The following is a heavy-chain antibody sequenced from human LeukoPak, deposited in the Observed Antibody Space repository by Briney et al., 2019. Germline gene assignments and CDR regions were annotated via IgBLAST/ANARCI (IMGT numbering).Heavy chain of an antibody. CDR1: GGSISSDY. CDR3: ARVRCSSTSCWIDY. Sequence: SETLSLTCSVSGGSISSDYWSWTRQPAGKGLEWIGRIYTSGSTNYNPSLKSRVTMSVDTSKNQFSLKLSSVTAADTAVYYCARVRCSSTSCWIDYWGQGTLVTVSS. V-gene: IGHV4-4*07. D-gene: IGHD2-2*01. J-gene: IGHJ4*02. CDR2: IYTSGST.